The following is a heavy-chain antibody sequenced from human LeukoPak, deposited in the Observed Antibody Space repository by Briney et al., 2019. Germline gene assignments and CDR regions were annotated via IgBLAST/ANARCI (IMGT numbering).Heavy chain of an antibody. Sequence: GGSLRLSCAASGFTFSSYVMGTVRQAPGKGLEWVSYISSSGSTIYYADSVKGRFAISRDNAKNSLYLQMNSLRAEDTAVYYCARLTGYSSSWYENYYGMDVWGKGTTVTVSS. D-gene: IGHD6-13*01. V-gene: IGHV3-48*03. J-gene: IGHJ6*04. CDR1: GFTFSSYV. CDR2: ISSSGSTI. CDR3: ARLTGYSSSWYENYYGMDV.